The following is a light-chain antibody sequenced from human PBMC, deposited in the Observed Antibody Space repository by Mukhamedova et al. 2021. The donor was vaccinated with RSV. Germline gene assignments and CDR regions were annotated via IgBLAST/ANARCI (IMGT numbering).Light chain of an antibody. J-gene: IGKJ3*01. Sequence: DVSAWLAWYQQKPGQAPKLLIHGASSLLSGVPSRFSGSGSETYFTLTISSLQPEDFATYYCQQAKTFPFTFGPGTKVDMK. CDR2: GAS. CDR1: DVSAW. CDR3: QQAKTFPFT. V-gene: IGKV1-12*01.